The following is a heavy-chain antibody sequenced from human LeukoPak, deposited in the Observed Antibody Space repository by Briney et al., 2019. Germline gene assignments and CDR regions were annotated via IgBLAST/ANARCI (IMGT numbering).Heavy chain of an antibody. Sequence: SVKVSCKASGGTFSSYAISWVRQAPGQGLEWMGGIILIFGTANYAHKFQGRVTITADESTSTAYMELSSLRCEDSAVYYCARASGGARTHYYYGMDVWGKGTTVTVSS. CDR1: GGTFSSYA. CDR2: IILIFGTA. V-gene: IGHV1-69*01. D-gene: IGHD2-15*01. J-gene: IGHJ6*04. CDR3: ARASGGARTHYYYGMDV.